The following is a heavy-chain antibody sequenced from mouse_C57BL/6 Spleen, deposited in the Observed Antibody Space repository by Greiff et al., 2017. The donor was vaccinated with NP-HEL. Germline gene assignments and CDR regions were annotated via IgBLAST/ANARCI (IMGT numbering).Heavy chain of an antibody. Sequence: VQLQQSGAELVKPGASVTISCKASGYAFSSYWMNWVKQRPGKGLEWIGQIYPGDGDTNYNGKFKGKATLTADKSSSTAYMQLSSLTSEDSAVYFCARRGNYVDYAMDYWGQGTSVTVSS. CDR2: IYPGDGDT. D-gene: IGHD2-1*01. V-gene: IGHV1-80*01. CDR3: ARRGNYVDYAMDY. J-gene: IGHJ4*01. CDR1: GYAFSSYW.